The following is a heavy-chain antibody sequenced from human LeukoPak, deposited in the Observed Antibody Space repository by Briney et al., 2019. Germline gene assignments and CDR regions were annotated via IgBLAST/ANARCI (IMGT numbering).Heavy chain of an antibody. Sequence: PGWSLTLSCAASGFTFSRYWMTWVRQSPGKGLEWVANINKDGSEKYYGDSVTGRFTISRDNAEKSVFLQMNSLRADDTGVYYCARAREAPANVFPDHWGQGVVVTVSS. D-gene: IGHD2-15*01. CDR2: INKDGSEK. J-gene: IGHJ4*02. CDR3: ARAREAPANVFPDH. V-gene: IGHV3-7*01. CDR1: GFTFSRYW.